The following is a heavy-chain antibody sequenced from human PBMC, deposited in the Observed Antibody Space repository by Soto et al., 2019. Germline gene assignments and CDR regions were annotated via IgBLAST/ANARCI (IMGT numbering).Heavy chain of an antibody. CDR1: GFTFSSYA. CDR3: AKGVSQYTPLALFDY. Sequence: EVRLLESGGGLVRPGGSLRLSCAASGFTFSSYAMSWVRQAPGKGLEWVSTISGSDGRTYSTDSVKGRFTISRDNSRNTAYLQMNSLRVEDTAVYYCAKGVSQYTPLALFDYWGRGTLVTVSS. J-gene: IGHJ4*02. V-gene: IGHV3-23*01. CDR2: ISGSDGRT. D-gene: IGHD5-18*01.